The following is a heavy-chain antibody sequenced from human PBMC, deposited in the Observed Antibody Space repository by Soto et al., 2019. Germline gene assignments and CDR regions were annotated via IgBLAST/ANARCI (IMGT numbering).Heavy chain of an antibody. D-gene: IGHD6-13*01. CDR2: SHQSGNT. V-gene: IGHV4-4*02. J-gene: IGHJ4*02. Sequence: QVQLQASGPGLVKPSGTLSLTCAVSGVSISSHDWWTWVRQPPGKGLEWIVESHQSGNTNYNASLESRVTISVDKSKNQFSLKLTSENVADTAVYYCATRYSSRFYWGQGTVVTVSS. CDR1: GVSISSHDW. CDR3: ATRYSSRFY.